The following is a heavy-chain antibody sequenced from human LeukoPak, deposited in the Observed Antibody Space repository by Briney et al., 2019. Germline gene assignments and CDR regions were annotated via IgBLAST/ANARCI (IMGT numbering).Heavy chain of an antibody. CDR3: ARDHDSGGGGGY. V-gene: IGHV3-30-3*01. J-gene: IGHJ4*02. CDR1: GFTFSSYA. Sequence: GGSLRLSCAASGFTFSSYAMHWVRQAPGKGLEWVAVISIDGNTKYHADSVRGRFTISRDNSKNTLYLQMNSLRTEDTAVYFCARDHDSGGGGGYWGQGTLVTVSS. CDR2: ISIDGNTK. D-gene: IGHD1-26*01.